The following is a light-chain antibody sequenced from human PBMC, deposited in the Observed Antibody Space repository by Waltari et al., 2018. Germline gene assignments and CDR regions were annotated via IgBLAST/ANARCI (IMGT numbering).Light chain of an antibody. V-gene: IGKV3-15*01. J-gene: IGKJ4*01. CDR1: QSVSSY. Sequence: EIVMTQSPATLSVSPGDRATLSCRAIQSVSSYLAWYQQKSGQTPSLLIYGASTRAAGVPARFSGSGSGTEFTLTISSLQSEDFAVYYCQQYNQWPPLTFGGGTKVEIK. CDR2: GAS. CDR3: QQYNQWPPLT.